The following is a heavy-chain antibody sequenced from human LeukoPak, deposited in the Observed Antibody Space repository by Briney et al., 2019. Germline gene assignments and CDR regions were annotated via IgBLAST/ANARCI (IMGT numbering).Heavy chain of an antibody. CDR2: ISSNGGST. V-gene: IGHV3-64D*06. CDR1: GFTFSSYA. Sequence: PGGPLRLSCSASGFTFSSYAMHWLRQAPGKGLEYVSAISSNGGSTYYADSVKGRFTISRDNSKNTLYLQMSSLRAEDTAVYYCVKTVPRDTAMSHFDYWGQGTLVTVSS. CDR3: VKTVPRDTAMSHFDY. D-gene: IGHD5-18*01. J-gene: IGHJ4*02.